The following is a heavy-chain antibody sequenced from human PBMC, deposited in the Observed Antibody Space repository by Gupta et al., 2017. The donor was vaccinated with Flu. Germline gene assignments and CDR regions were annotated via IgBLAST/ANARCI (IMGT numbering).Heavy chain of an antibody. J-gene: IGHJ4*02. CDR2: IFSNDEK. CDR1: GFSLSNARMG. Sequence: QVTLKESGPVLVKPTETLTLTCTVSGFSLSNARMGVSWIRQPPGKALEWLAHIFSNDEKSYSTSLKSRLTISKDTSKSQVVLTMTNMDPVDTATYYCARIQGKLEYSSSSVREPMPDYWGQGTLVTVSS. CDR3: ARIQGKLEYSSSSVREPMPDY. D-gene: IGHD6-6*01. V-gene: IGHV2-26*01.